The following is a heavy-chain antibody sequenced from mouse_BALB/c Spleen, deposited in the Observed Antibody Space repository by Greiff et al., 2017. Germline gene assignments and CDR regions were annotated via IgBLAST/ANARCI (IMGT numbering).Heavy chain of an antibody. Sequence: EVQLVESGGGLVKLGGSLKLSCAASGFTFSSYYMSWVRQTPEKRLELVAAINSNGGSTYYPDTVKGRFTISRDNAKNTLYLQMSSLKSEDTALYYCARHLYGYPYYYAMDYWGQGTSVTVSS. D-gene: IGHD1-2*01. CDR3: ARHLYGYPYYYAMDY. CDR1: GFTFSSYY. J-gene: IGHJ4*01. CDR2: INSNGGST. V-gene: IGHV5-6-2*01.